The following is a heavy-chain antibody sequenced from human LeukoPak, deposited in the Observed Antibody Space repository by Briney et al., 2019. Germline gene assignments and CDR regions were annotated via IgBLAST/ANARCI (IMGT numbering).Heavy chain of an antibody. J-gene: IGHJ4*02. CDR2: IDTSGNT. CDR1: GGSISSYY. D-gene: IGHD1-14*01. CDR3: ARENPEAAVDY. Sequence: PSETLSLTCTVSGGSISSYYWSWIRQPAGKGLEWIGRIDTSGNTNYKPSLKSRVTMSVDTSKNQFSLKLSSVTAADTAVYYCARENPEAAVDYWGQGTLVTVSS. V-gene: IGHV4-4*07.